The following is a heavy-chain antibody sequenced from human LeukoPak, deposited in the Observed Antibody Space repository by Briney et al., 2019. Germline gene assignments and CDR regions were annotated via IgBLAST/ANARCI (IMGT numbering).Heavy chain of an antibody. CDR3: ARGAYYYDSSGIDY. CDR1: GYTVTSYA. D-gene: IGHD3-22*01. CDR2: INAGNGNT. V-gene: IGHV1-3*03. J-gene: IGHJ4*02. Sequence: ASVKVSCKASGYTVTSYAMHWVRQAPGQRLEWMGWINAGNGNTKYSQEFQGRVTIIRDTSASTAYMELSSLRSEDMAVYYCARGAYYYDSSGIDYWGQGTLVTVSS.